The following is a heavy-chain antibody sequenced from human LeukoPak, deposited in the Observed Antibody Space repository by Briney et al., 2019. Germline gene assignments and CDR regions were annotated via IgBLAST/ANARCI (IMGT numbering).Heavy chain of an antibody. CDR2: IMHLGST. J-gene: IGHJ4*02. Sequence: SETLSLTCAVFGGSFSGYYWSWIRQPPGKGLEWIGEIMHLGSTNYNPSLKSRVTISVDTSKNQFSLKLSSVTAADTAVYYCARGRLGVVVVFDYWGQGTLVTVSS. V-gene: IGHV4-34*01. CDR3: ARGRLGVVVVFDY. D-gene: IGHD2-15*01. CDR1: GGSFSGYY.